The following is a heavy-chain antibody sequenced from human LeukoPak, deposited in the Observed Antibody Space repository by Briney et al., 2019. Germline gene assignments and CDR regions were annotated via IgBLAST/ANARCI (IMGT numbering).Heavy chain of an antibody. V-gene: IGHV4-38-2*01. CDR1: GYSISSGYY. Sequence: NPSETLSLTCAVSGYSISSGYYWGWIRQPPGKGLEWIGSIYHSGSTYYNPSLKSRVTISVDTSKNQFSLKLSSVTAADTAVYYCARLGLPSGDWFDPWGQGTLVTVSS. D-gene: IGHD2-15*01. J-gene: IGHJ5*02. CDR2: IYHSGST. CDR3: ARLGLPSGDWFDP.